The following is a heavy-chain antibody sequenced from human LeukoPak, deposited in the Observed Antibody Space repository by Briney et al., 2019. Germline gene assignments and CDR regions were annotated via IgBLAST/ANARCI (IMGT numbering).Heavy chain of an antibody. V-gene: IGHV3-15*01. Sequence: ETLSLTCAVYGGSFSGYYWSWVRQAPGKGLEWVGRIKSKTDGGTTDYAAPVKGRFTISRDDSKNTLYLQMNSLKTEDTAVYYCTTENYDFWSGSGHFDYWGQGTLVTVSS. CDR2: IKSKTDGGTT. J-gene: IGHJ4*02. CDR1: GGSFSGYY. CDR3: TTENYDFWSGSGHFDY. D-gene: IGHD3-3*01.